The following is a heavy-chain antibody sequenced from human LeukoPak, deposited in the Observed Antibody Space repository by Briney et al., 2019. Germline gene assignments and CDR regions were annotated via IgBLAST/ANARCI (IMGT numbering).Heavy chain of an antibody. V-gene: IGHV4-30-2*01. CDR2: IYHSGST. J-gene: IGHJ6*02. D-gene: IGHD3-22*01. Sequence: KSSDTLSLTCAVAGGSVSSGGYSWSWIRQPPGKGLEWIGYIYHSGSTYSNPSLKRRVTISVDTSKNQISLQLRSVTAADTAVYCCARGYYDGVHYYGMDVWGQGTTVTVSS. CDR1: GGSVSSGGYS. CDR3: ARGYYDGVHYYGMDV.